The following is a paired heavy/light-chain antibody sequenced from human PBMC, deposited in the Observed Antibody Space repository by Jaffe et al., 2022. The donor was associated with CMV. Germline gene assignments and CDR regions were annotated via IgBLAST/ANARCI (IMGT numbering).Light chain of an antibody. CDR1: LSVLYTSNNRHY. J-gene: IGKJ1*01. V-gene: IGKV4-1*01. CDR2: WAS. CDR3: QQYYSLPQT. Sequence: DIVMTQSPDSLAVSLGERATINCKSSLSVLYTSNNRHYLAWYQHKPGQPPKLLIYWASTRGSGVPDRFSGNGSGTDFTLTISSLQAEDVAVYYCQQYYSLPQTFGQGTKVEIK.
Heavy chain of an antibody. CDR3: ASGEENLDRPPGLDGFDI. CDR2: IYHTGNI. V-gene: IGHV4-59*11. D-gene: IGHD1-1*01. Sequence: QVRLQESGPGLVKPSETLSLTCTVSGASISSHYWSWIRQPPGKGLEWIGYIYHTGNIDYNPSLKSRVTMSLDGSRNQVSLKLNSVTAADTALYYCASGEENLDRPPGLDGFDIWGQGTMVTVSS. J-gene: IGHJ3*02. CDR1: GASISSHY.